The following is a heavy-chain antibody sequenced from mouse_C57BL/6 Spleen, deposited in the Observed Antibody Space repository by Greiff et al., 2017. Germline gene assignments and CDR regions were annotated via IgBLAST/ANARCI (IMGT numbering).Heavy chain of an antibody. Sequence: QVQLQQPGAELVRPGTSVKLSCKASGYTFTSYRMHWVKQRPGQGLEWIGVIDPSDSYTNYNQKFKGKATLTVDTSSSPAYMQLSSLTSEDSAVYYCAPANWDYWGQGTTLTVSS. CDR2: IDPSDSYT. D-gene: IGHD4-1*01. V-gene: IGHV1-59*01. CDR3: APANWDY. CDR1: GYTFTSYR. J-gene: IGHJ2*01.